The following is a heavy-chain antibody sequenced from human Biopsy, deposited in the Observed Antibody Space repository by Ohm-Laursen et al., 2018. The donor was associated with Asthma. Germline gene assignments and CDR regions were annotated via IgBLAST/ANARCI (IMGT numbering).Heavy chain of an antibody. CDR1: GFTFRSYA. CDR2: GGSYYDGGLK. Sequence: RSLRRSCAASGFTFRSYAMHWVRQAPGKGLEWVAVGGSYYDGGLKYYADSVNGRFTVSRDDSKNTLYLQMSSLRPDDTAVYYCARDVMEWYLPAFDFWGQGTLVTVSS. CDR3: ARDVMEWYLPAFDF. D-gene: IGHD3-3*01. V-gene: IGHV3-30-3*01. J-gene: IGHJ4*02.